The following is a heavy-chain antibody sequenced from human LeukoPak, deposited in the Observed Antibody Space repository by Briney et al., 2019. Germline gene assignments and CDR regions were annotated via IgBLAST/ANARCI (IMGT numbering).Heavy chain of an antibody. D-gene: IGHD2-21*01. CDR3: AKDMGRGGGAVIDY. CDR1: GFTFSSYA. Sequence: GGSLRLSCAASGFTFSSYALGWVRQAPGKGLEWVSVISGSGANTYYANSVRGRFTISRDNSRNTLYLQISRLGADDTAVYYCAKDMGRGGGAVIDYWGQGTLLTVSS. CDR2: ISGSGANT. V-gene: IGHV3-23*01. J-gene: IGHJ4*02.